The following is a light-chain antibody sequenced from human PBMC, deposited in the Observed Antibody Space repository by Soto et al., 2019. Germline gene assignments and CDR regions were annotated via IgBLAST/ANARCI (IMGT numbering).Light chain of an antibody. V-gene: IGLV2-14*01. J-gene: IGLJ1*01. Sequence: QSVLTQPASVTGTAGQSITISCTTGNIDVDAYKYISWYRQHPGEAPKIIIYEVSNRPSGISNRFSGSKSGNTASLTISGLQTEDEAEYFCSTYTDKTYIFGSGTKVTVL. CDR2: EVS. CDR1: NIDVDAYKY. CDR3: STYTDKTYI.